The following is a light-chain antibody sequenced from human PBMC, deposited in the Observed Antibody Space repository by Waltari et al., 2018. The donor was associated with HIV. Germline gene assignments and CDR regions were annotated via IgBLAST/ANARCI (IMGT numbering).Light chain of an antibody. CDR2: AAS. Sequence: DIQMTQSPSSLSASVGDRITIDCRSRQSIGDYLNWYQQKPGSAPKVLIYAASNLQSGVPSRFRGSGSGTYFTLSISNLQPEDFATYFCQQTYNSPSTFGRGTKLEMK. CDR3: QQTYNSPST. CDR1: QSIGDY. J-gene: IGKJ2*01. V-gene: IGKV1-39*01.